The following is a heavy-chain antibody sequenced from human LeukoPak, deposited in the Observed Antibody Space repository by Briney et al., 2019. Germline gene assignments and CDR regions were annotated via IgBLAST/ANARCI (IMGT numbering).Heavy chain of an antibody. V-gene: IGHV3-74*01. CDR3: ATGGGSGY. J-gene: IGHJ4*02. CDR1: GFTFSSYW. CDR2: IDSDGSNI. D-gene: IGHD3-10*01. Sequence: PGGSLRLSCAVSGFTFSSYWMHWVRQAPGKGLVAVSRIDSDGSNIVYADSVKGRFTISRDNAKNTLYLKMDSLRAEDTAVYYCATGGGSGYWGQGTLVTVSS.